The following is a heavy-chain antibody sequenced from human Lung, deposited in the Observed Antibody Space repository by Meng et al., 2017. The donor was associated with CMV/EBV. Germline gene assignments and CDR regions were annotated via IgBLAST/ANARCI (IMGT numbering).Heavy chain of an antibody. CDR1: GFIFSNLW. J-gene: IGHJ4*02. D-gene: IGHD4-23*01. CDR2: IKSKFDGETT. CDR3: TTDRPRSGGKTHDY. Sequence: EVQLVESXGGLVKPGGSLRLSCTGSGSGFIFSNLWINWVRQAPGKGLEWVGRIKSKFDGETTDYAAPVKGRFTISRDDSRNTLYLYMNSLKTEDTAVYYCTTDRPRSGGKTHDYWGQGTRGTVSS. V-gene: IGHV3-15*01.